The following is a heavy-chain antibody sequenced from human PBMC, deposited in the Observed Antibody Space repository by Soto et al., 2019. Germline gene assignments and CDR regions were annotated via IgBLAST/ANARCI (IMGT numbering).Heavy chain of an antibody. J-gene: IGHJ6*03. D-gene: IGHD3-10*01. CDR3: ARAPPYYGSGSYYYYYYMAV. CDR2: ISAYNGDT. Sequence: ASVKVSCKASGYTFTSYGISWVRQAPGQGLEWMGWISAYNGDTNYAQKLQGRVTMTTDTSTSTAYMELRSLRSDDTAVYYCARAPPYYGSGSYYYYYYMAVWGKGTTVTVSS. CDR1: GYTFTSYG. V-gene: IGHV1-18*01.